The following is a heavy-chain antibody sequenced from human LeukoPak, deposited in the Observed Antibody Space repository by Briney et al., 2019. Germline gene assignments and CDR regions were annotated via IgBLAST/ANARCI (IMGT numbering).Heavy chain of an antibody. J-gene: IGHJ4*02. V-gene: IGHV5-51*01. Sequence: GESLKISCKGSGYSFTSYWIGWVRQMPGKGLEWMGIIYPGDSDTRYSPSFQGQVTISADESISTAYLQWSSLKASDTAMYYCARRIAVAGTVFDYWGQGTLVTVSS. CDR3: ARRIAVAGTVFDY. CDR1: GYSFTSYW. D-gene: IGHD6-19*01. CDR2: IYPGDSDT.